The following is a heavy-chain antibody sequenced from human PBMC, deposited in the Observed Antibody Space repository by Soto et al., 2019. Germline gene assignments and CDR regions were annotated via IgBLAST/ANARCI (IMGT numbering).Heavy chain of an antibody. V-gene: IGHV1-18*01. Sequence: ASVKVSCKASGYTFTSYGISWVRQAPGQGLEWMGWISAYNGNTNYSQKFQGRVTITRDTSASTAYMGLSSLRSEDTAVYYCARGPLLWGDVWGQGTTVTVSS. CDR1: GYTFTSYG. CDR3: ARGPLLWGDV. CDR2: ISAYNGNT. D-gene: IGHD3-10*01. J-gene: IGHJ6*02.